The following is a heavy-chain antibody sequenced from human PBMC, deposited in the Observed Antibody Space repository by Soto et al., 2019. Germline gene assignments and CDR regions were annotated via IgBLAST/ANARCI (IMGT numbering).Heavy chain of an antibody. CDR3: AGTLLEWIAAAGYYYYGMDV. CDR2: IIPIFGTA. V-gene: IGHV1-69*13. Sequence: ASVKVSCKASGGTFSSYAISWVRQAPGQGLEWMGGIIPIFGTANYAQKFQGRVTITADESTSTAYMELSSLRSEDTAVYYCAGTLLEWIAAAGYYYYGMDVWGQGTTVTVSS. J-gene: IGHJ6*02. D-gene: IGHD6-13*01. CDR1: GGTFSSYA.